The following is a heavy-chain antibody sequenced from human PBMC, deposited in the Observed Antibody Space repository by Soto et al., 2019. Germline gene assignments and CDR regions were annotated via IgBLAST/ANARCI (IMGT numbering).Heavy chain of an antibody. Sequence: QVQLQESGPGLVKPSETLSLTCTVSGGSIAPYYWSWIRQPPGTGMEWIGYVYYGGSTDYNPSLKSRVTISVDMSKNQFSLKVNSVTTADTAVYYCSRGGWQLDYWGQGTLVTVSS. V-gene: IGHV4-59*01. CDR1: GGSIAPYY. CDR2: VYYGGST. CDR3: SRGGWQLDY. J-gene: IGHJ4*02. D-gene: IGHD2-15*01.